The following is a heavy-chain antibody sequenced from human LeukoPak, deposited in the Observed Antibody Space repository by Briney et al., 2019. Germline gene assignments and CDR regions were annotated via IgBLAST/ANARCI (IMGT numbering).Heavy chain of an antibody. CDR3: AGFLNWGSGFDY. J-gene: IGHJ4*02. Sequence: SETLSLTCTVSGGSISSYYWSWIRQPPGKGLVWIGYIYYSGSTNYNPSLKSRVTISVDTSKNQFSLKLSSVTAADTAVYYCAGFLNWGSGFDYWGQGTLVTVSS. CDR2: IYYSGST. V-gene: IGHV4-59*01. D-gene: IGHD7-27*01. CDR1: GGSISSYY.